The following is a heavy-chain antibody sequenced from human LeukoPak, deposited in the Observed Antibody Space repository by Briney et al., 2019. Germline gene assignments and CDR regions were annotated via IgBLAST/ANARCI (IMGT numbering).Heavy chain of an antibody. Sequence: ASVKVSCKASGYTFTGYYMHWVRQAPGQGLEWMGWINPNSGGTNYAQKFQGRVTMTRDTSISTAYMELSRLRSDDTAVYYCARSGVIAAAGVTGNWFDPRGQGTLVTVSS. J-gene: IGHJ5*02. CDR3: ARSGVIAAAGVTGNWFDP. D-gene: IGHD6-13*01. CDR2: INPNSGGT. CDR1: GYTFTGYY. V-gene: IGHV1-2*02.